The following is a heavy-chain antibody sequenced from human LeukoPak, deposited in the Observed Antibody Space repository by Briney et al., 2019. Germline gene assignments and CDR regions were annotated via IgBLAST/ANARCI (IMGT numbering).Heavy chain of an antibody. D-gene: IGHD2-2*01. V-gene: IGHV1-2*02. CDR2: MNPHSGGT. Sequence: GSVKVSCKASGYTLTAYYIHWVRQAPGQGLAWMEWMNPHSGGTNYAQNFRARVTMTTDTSINTAYLELTGLTSDDTALYYCARAQRTVSGLDVWGQGTTVTVSS. CDR1: GYTLTAYY. CDR3: ARAQRTVSGLDV. J-gene: IGHJ6*02.